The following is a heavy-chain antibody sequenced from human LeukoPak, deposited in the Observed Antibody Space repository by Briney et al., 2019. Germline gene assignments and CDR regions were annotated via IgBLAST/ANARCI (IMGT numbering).Heavy chain of an antibody. V-gene: IGHV3-48*03. D-gene: IGHD2-21*02. Sequence: GGSLRLSCAASGFTFSSYEMNWVRQAPGKGLEGVSYISSSGSTIYYADSVWGRFTLSRDNAQNSVHLQMNSLRDEDTAVYYCVRGRLLRSTKYFDYWGQGALVTVSS. J-gene: IGHJ4*02. CDR2: ISSSGSTI. CDR1: GFTFSSYE. CDR3: VRGRLLRSTKYFDY.